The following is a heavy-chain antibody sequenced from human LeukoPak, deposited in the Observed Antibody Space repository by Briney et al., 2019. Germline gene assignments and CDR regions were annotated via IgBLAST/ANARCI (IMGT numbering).Heavy chain of an antibody. J-gene: IGHJ4*02. CDR3: ARHGVKYSSLGYFDY. V-gene: IGHV4-34*01. CDR1: GGSFSGYY. Sequence: SETLSLTCAVYGGSFSGYYWSWIRQPPGKGLEWIGEINHSGSTNYNPSLKSRVTISVDTSKNQFSLKLSSVTAADTAVYYCARHGVKYSSLGYFDYWGQGTLVTVSS. CDR2: INHSGST. D-gene: IGHD6-6*01.